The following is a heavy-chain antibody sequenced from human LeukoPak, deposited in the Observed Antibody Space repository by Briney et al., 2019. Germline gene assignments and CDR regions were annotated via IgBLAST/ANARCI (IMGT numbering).Heavy chain of an antibody. D-gene: IGHD4-17*01. V-gene: IGHV1-2*06. Sequence: ASVKVSCKASGYTFTGYYMHWVRQAPGQGLEWMGRINPNSGGTNYAQKFQGRVTMTRDTSISTAYMELSRLRSDDTAVYYCAREADYGDYPIDYWGQGTLVTVSS. CDR2: INPNSGGT. J-gene: IGHJ4*02. CDR3: AREADYGDYPIDY. CDR1: GYTFTGYY.